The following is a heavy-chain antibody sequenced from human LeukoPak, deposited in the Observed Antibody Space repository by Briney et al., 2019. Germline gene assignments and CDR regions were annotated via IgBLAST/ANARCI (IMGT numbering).Heavy chain of an antibody. V-gene: IGHV4-31*03. J-gene: IGHJ4*02. CDR3: ARGRGGGSCYFDY. CDR1: GGSISSGGYY. Sequence: SQTLSLTCTVSGGSISSGGYYWSWIRQHPGKGLEWIGYIYYSGSTYYNPSLKSRVTISVDTSNNQFSLKLSSVTAADTAVYYGARGRGGGSCYFDYWGQGTLFTVSS. D-gene: IGHD2-15*01. CDR2: IYYSGST.